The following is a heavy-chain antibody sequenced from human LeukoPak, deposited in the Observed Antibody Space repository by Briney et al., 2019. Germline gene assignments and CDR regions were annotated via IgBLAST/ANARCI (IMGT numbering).Heavy chain of an antibody. CDR3: ARDLRYSSGWSASGMDV. V-gene: IGHV3-73*01. CDR2: IRSKTHTYAT. CDR1: GFTFSGSA. Sequence: GGSLRLSCAASGFTFSGSAMHWVRQASGKGLEWVGRIRSKTHTYATAYAASVKGRFTISRDDSKNTAYLQMNSLKTEDTAVYYCARDLRYSSGWSASGMDVWGKGTTVTISS. D-gene: IGHD6-19*01. J-gene: IGHJ6*03.